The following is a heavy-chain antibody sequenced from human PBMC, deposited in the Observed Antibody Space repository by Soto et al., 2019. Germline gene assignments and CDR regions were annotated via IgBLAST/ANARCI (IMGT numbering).Heavy chain of an antibody. CDR2: LYHSGST. CDR3: AIGLEDQQLPAFDY. CDR1: GGSISSYY. J-gene: IGHJ4*02. V-gene: IGHV4-4*09. D-gene: IGHD2-2*01. Sequence: PSETRSLACTVSGGSISSYYWSWIRQPPGKGLEWIGYLYHSGSTDSNPSLKSRVTISVDRSKNQFSLKLSSVTAADTAVYYCAIGLEDQQLPAFDYCGQGTLVTVSS.